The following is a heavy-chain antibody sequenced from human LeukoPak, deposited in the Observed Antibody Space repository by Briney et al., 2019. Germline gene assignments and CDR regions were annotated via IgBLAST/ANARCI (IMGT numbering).Heavy chain of an antibody. D-gene: IGHD2-15*01. CDR1: GYTFTDYY. CDR3: ARDAPQNCCGGTCFPF. Sequence: GASVKVSCKASGYTFTDYYIHWVRQAPGQGLEWIGWINPNSGVTKYAQKFQGRVTMTRDTSISTAYMELSGLTSDDTALYYCARDAPQNCCGGTCFPFWGQGTLVTVSS. V-gene: IGHV1-2*02. CDR2: INPNSGVT. J-gene: IGHJ4*02.